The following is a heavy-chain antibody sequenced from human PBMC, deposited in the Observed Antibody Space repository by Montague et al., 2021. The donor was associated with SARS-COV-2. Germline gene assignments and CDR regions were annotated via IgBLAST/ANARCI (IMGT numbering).Heavy chain of an antibody. CDR1: GDSVSSHSAA. Sequence: CAISGDSVSSHSAAWNWIRQSPSRGLEWLGRTYYRSKWYNDYALSVKSRITINPDTSKNQFSLHLNSVTPEDTAVYYCARDTRIQLWFDRDYYYGMDVWGQGTTVTVSS. J-gene: IGHJ6*02. CDR2: TYYRSKWYN. D-gene: IGHD5-18*01. CDR3: ARDTRIQLWFDRDYYYGMDV. V-gene: IGHV6-1*01.